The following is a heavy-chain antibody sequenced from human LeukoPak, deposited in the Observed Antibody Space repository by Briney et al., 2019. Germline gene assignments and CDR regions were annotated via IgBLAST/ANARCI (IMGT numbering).Heavy chain of an antibody. J-gene: IGHJ3*02. V-gene: IGHV3-48*03. Sequence: GGSLRLSCAASGFTFSSYEMNWVRQAPGKGLEWVSYISSSGSTIYHADSVKGRFTISRDNAKNSLFLQMNSLRAEDTAVHYCVREYCSGGSCSDAFDIWGQGTMVTVSS. CDR1: GFTFSSYE. CDR2: ISSSGSTI. D-gene: IGHD2-15*01. CDR3: VREYCSGGSCSDAFDI.